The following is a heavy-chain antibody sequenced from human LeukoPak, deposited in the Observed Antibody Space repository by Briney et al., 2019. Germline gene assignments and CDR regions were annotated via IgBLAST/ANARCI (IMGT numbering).Heavy chain of an antibody. CDR2: ISSSGSTI. D-gene: IGHD4-23*01. V-gene: IGHV3-11*01. CDR3: ARVRHGGNSYYFDY. Sequence: RGSLRLSCAASGFTFSDYYMSWIRQAPGKGLEWVSYISSSGSTIYYADSVKGRFTISRDNAKNSLYLQMNSLRAEDTAVYYCARVRHGGNSYYFDYWGQGTLVTVSS. J-gene: IGHJ4*02. CDR1: GFTFSDYY.